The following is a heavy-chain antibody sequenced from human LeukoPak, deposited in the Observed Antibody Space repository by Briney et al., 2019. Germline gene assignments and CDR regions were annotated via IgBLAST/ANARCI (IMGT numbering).Heavy chain of an antibody. V-gene: IGHV3-11*06. J-gene: IGHJ4*02. Sequence: SGTLTHYADSVKGRFTISRDNAKTSLFLQMSSLRADDTAVYYCARNRDFYDSSGSVPLDYWGQGILVTVSS. CDR3: ARNRDFYDSSGSVPLDY. CDR2: SGTLT. D-gene: IGHD3-22*01.